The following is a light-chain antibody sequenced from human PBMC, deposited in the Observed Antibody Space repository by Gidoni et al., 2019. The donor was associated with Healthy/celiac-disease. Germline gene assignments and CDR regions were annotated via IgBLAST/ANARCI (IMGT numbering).Light chain of an antibody. CDR2: GAS. J-gene: IGKJ2*01. V-gene: IGKV3-20*01. CDR1: QSGGSSY. Sequence: TPPLLPGERATLPCSAGQSGGSSYLAWYQQKPGQAPRLLIYGASSRATGIPDRFSGSGSGTDFTLTISRLEPEDFAVYYCQQYDSSSYTFGQGTKLEIK. CDR3: QQYDSSSYT.